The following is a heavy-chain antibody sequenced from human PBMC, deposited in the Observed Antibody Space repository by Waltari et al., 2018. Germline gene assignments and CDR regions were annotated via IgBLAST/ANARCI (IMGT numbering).Heavy chain of an antibody. J-gene: IGHJ4*02. V-gene: IGHV1-69-2*01. CDR1: GYTFTGHY. CDR2: VDPEDGET. D-gene: IGHD4-17*01. Sequence: VQLVQSGAEVKKPGASVKVSCKASGYTFTGHYIYWGRQAPGKGLEWMGRVDPEDGETIYAEKFQGRVTITADTSTDTAYMELSSLRSEDTAVYYCATGRTTVVTDYWGQGTLVTVSS. CDR3: ATGRTTVVTDY.